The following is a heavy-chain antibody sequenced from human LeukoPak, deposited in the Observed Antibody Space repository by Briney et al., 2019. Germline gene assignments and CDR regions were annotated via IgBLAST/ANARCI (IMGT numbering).Heavy chain of an antibody. CDR2: IYYSGST. Sequence: SETLSLTCTVSGGSIGSSSYYWGWIRQPPGKGLEWIGSIYYSGSTYYNPSLKSRVTISVDTSKDQFSLKLSSVTAADTAVYYCAAFRGSPIDIWGQGTMVTVSS. CDR1: GGSIGSSSYY. D-gene: IGHD3-10*01. J-gene: IGHJ3*02. V-gene: IGHV4-39*01. CDR3: AAFRGSPIDI.